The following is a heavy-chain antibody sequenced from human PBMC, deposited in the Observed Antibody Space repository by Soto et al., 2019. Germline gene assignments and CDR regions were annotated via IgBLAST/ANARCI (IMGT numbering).Heavy chain of an antibody. Sequence: GGSLRLSCAASGFSFSDYYMSWIRQAPGKGLEWVSYISSSGSTIYYADSVKGRFTISRDNAKNSLYLQMNSLRAEDTAVYYCARANDDYGDYVGDPWGQGTLVTVSS. J-gene: IGHJ5*02. V-gene: IGHV3-11*01. D-gene: IGHD4-17*01. CDR3: ARANDDYGDYVGDP. CDR1: GFSFSDYY. CDR2: ISSSGSTI.